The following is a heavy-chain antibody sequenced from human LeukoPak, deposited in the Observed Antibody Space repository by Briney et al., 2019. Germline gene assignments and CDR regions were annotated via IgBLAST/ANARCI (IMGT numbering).Heavy chain of an antibody. CDR2: IYYSGST. D-gene: IGHD5-12*01. J-gene: IGHJ4*02. CDR1: GDSISSSSSY. Sequence: KPSETLSLTCTVSGDSISSSSSYWGWIRQPPGEGLEWIGSIYYSGSTYYNTSLKSRVTISVDTSKNQFSLKLSSVTAADTAVYYCARVPLGYSGYGFDYWGQGTLVTVSS. V-gene: IGHV4-39*07. CDR3: ARVPLGYSGYGFDY.